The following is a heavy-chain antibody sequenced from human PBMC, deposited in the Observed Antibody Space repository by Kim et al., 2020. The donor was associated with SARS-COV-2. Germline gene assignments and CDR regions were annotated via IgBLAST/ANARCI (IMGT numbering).Heavy chain of an antibody. CDR1: GFTFDDYA. Sequence: RGSLRLSCAASGFTFDDYAMHWVRQAPGKGLEWVSLISGDGGSTYYADSVKGRFTISRDNSKNSLYLQMNSLRTEDTALYYCAKDSNPGYYDFWSGIFDYWGQGTLVTVSS. J-gene: IGHJ4*02. CDR2: ISGDGGST. CDR3: AKDSNPGYYDFWSGIFDY. V-gene: IGHV3-43*02. D-gene: IGHD3-3*01.